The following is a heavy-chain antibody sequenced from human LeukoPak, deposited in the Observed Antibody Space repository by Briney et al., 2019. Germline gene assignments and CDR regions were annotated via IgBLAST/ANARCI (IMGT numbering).Heavy chain of an antibody. CDR3: AKDGVHYDSSGSYFFDY. CDR2: ISSSSSYI. Sequence: GGSLRLSCAASGFTFSSYSMNWVRQAPGKGLEWVSSISSSSSYIYYADSVKGRFTISRDNAKNSLYLQMNSLRAEDTALYYCAKDGVHYDSSGSYFFDYWGQGTLVTVSS. D-gene: IGHD3-22*01. J-gene: IGHJ4*02. V-gene: IGHV3-21*04. CDR1: GFTFSSYS.